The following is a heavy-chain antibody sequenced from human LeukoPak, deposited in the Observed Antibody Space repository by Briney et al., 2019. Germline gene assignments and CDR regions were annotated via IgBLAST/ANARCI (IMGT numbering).Heavy chain of an antibody. Sequence: GGSLRLSCAASGFTFSSYAMNWVRQAPGKVLEWVSGTGSTGVSTFYADSVKGRFTVSRDNSKHTLSLQMNSLRAEDTAVYYCAKDPGVVPAHYFDYWGQGTLVTVSS. CDR1: GFTFSSYA. J-gene: IGHJ4*02. CDR2: TGSTGVST. D-gene: IGHD2-2*01. V-gene: IGHV3-23*01. CDR3: AKDPGVVPAHYFDY.